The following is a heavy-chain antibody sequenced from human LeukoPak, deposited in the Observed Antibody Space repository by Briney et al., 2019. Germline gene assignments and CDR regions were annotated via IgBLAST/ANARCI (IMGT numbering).Heavy chain of an antibody. V-gene: IGHV3-33*01. Sequence: GGSLRLSCAASGFTFSSYGMHWVRQAPGKGLEWVAVIWYDGSNKYYADSVKGRFTISRDNSKNTLYLQMNSLRAEDTAVYYCARDGGYSSGWPVYYFDCWGQGTLVTVSS. CDR2: IWYDGSNK. D-gene: IGHD6-19*01. CDR1: GFTFSSYG. CDR3: ARDGGYSSGWPVYYFDC. J-gene: IGHJ4*02.